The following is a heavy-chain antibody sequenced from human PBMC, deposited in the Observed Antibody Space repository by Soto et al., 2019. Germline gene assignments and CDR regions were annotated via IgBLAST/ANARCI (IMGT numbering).Heavy chain of an antibody. D-gene: IGHD5-12*01. CDR1: GGSFSSYY. V-gene: IGHV4-59*01. CDR3: ARTSVEMATITRWFDP. J-gene: IGHJ5*02. Sequence: SETLSLTCAVYGGSFSSYYWSWIRQPPGKGLEWIGYIYYSGSTNYNPSLKSRVTISVDTSKNQFSLKLSSVTAADTAVYYCARTSVEMATITRWFDPWGQGTLVTLSS. CDR2: IYYSGST.